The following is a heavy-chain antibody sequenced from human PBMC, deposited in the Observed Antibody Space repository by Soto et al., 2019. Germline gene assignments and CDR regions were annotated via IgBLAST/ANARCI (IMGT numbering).Heavy chain of an antibody. V-gene: IGHV1-69*01. D-gene: IGHD4-17*01. CDR2: ITPVFGTA. CDR1: ADTFNSYS. CDR3: ARSLEGTTVTNWFDP. J-gene: IGHJ5*02. Sequence: QVQLVQSGAEVKKPGSSVKVSCKASADTFNSYSLSWLRQAPGQRLEWMGGITPVFGTADYAQSFEDRLTLTADDSTSTVYMELSSLRSDDTAVYYWARSLEGTTVTNWFDPWGQGALVTVSS.